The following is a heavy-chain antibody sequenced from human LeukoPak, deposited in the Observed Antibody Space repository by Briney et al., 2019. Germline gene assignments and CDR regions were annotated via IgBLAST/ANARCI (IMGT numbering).Heavy chain of an antibody. CDR2: MNHNRGNT. V-gene: IGHV1-8*01. J-gene: IGHJ4*02. CDR3: ARGRPLDY. Sequence: ASVKLSFKSSGYTFTIYDINWGWHPTAQGRVWMGWMNHNRGNTAYAQKFQGRVHMTGNTSISTAYMELSRLRSEDTAVYYCARGRPLDYWGQGTLVTVSS. CDR1: GYTFTIYD.